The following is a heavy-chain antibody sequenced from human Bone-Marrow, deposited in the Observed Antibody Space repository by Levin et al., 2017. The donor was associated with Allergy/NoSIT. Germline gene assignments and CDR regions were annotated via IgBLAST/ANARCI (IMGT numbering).Heavy chain of an antibody. CDR1: GFTFSSYA. Sequence: PGGSLRLSCSASGFTFSSYAMHWVRQAPGKGLEYVSAISSNGGSTYYADSVKGRFTISRDNSKNTLYLQMSSLRAEDTAVYYCVKEQWLRWKGYDYWGQGTLVTVSS. CDR3: VKEQWLRWKGYDY. CDR2: ISSNGGST. V-gene: IGHV3-64D*06. D-gene: IGHD5-12*01. J-gene: IGHJ4*02.